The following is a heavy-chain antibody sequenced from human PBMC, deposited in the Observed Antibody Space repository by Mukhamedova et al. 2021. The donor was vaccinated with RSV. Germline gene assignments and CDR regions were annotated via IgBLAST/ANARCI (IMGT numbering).Heavy chain of an antibody. V-gene: IGHV3-15*01. Sequence: GTKDYAAPVNGRFTISRDDSKNTLYLQMNSLTTEDTAVYYCTTAPTYYDFWSGYFTGIEDYWGQGTLVTVSS. D-gene: IGHD3-3*01. J-gene: IGHJ4*02. CDR3: TTAPTYYDFWSGYFTGIEDY. CDR2: GTK.